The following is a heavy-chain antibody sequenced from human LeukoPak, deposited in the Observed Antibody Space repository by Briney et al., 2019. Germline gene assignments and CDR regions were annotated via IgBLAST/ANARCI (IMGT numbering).Heavy chain of an antibody. D-gene: IGHD3-9*01. J-gene: IGHJ6*02. Sequence: GGSLRLSCEASGFPVGSYYLTWVRQAPGKGLEWVSAIYKGGTTYYADSVKGRFPVSRDNSKNSFSLQMNSLSADDTAVYYCARGSGDILTGYSGMDVWGQGTTVTVSS. CDR2: IYKGGTT. CDR1: GFPVGSYY. V-gene: IGHV3-53*01. CDR3: ARGSGDILTGYSGMDV.